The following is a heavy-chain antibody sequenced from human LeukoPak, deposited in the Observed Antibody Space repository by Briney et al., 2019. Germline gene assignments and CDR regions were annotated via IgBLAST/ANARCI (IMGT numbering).Heavy chain of an antibody. D-gene: IGHD2-15*01. V-gene: IGHV1-69*06. CDR3: ARVGIGYCSGGSCYYFDY. J-gene: IGHJ4*02. CDR1: GYSFTSYW. CDR2: IIPIFGTA. Sequence: KISCKGSGYSFTSYWIGWVRQAPGQGLEWMGGIIPIFGTANYAQKFQGRVTITADKSTSTAYMELSSLRSEDTAVYYCARVGIGYCSGGSCYYFDYWGQGTLVTVSS.